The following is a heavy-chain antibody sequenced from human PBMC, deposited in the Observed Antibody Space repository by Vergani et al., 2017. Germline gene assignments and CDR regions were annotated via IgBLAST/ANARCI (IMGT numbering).Heavy chain of an antibody. CDR1: GGSISSGGYY. CDR3: GRDYYGSGRYDY. D-gene: IGHD3-10*01. Sequence: QVQLQESCPGLVKPSQTLSLTCTVSGGSISSGGYYWSWIRQRPGKGLEWIGYIYYSGSTYCNPSLKSRVTISVDTSKNQFSLKLSSVTAADTAVYYCGRDYYGSGRYDYWGQGTLVTVSS. V-gene: IGHV4-31*03. CDR2: IYYSGST. J-gene: IGHJ4*02.